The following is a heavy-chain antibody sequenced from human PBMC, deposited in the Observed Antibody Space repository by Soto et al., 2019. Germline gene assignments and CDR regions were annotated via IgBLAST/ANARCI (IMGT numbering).Heavy chain of an antibody. J-gene: IGHJ4*02. CDR3: TSQPLFGGYSYYFDY. D-gene: IGHD3-16*01. V-gene: IGHV3-15*01. Sequence: GGSLRLSCVVSGFTSSNAHMSWVRQPPGKGLERVGRIRSKSDDGTTAYAAPVKGRFTISRDDSKNTVYLQMNSLRTEDTAVYYCTSQPLFGGYSYYFDYWGQGALVTVSS. CDR1: GFTSSNAH. CDR2: IRSKSDDGTT.